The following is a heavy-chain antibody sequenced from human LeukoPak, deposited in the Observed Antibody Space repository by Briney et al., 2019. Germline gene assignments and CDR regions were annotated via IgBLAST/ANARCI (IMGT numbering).Heavy chain of an antibody. V-gene: IGHV4-34*01. Sequence: SETLSLTCAVYGGSFSGYYWSWIRQPPGKGLEWIGEINHSGSTNYNPSLKSRVTISVDTSKNQFSLKLSSVTAADTAVYYCARGSYGSGSYPYYGMDVWGQGTSVTVSS. D-gene: IGHD3-10*01. CDR1: GGSFSGYY. CDR3: ARGSYGSGSYPYYGMDV. CDR2: INHSGST. J-gene: IGHJ6*01.